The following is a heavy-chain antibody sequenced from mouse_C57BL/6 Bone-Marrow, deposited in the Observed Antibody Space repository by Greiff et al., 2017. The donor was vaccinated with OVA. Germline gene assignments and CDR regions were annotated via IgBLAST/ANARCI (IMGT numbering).Heavy chain of an antibody. J-gene: IGHJ2*01. D-gene: IGHD1-1*01. CDR1: GYTFTSYW. Sequence: QVQLQPPWAELVKPGASVKLSCKASGYTFTSYWMHWVKQRPGRGLEWIGRIDPNSGGTKYNEKFKSKATLTVDKPSSTAYMQLSSLTSEDSAVDYCARCDYYGSRYIDYWGQGTTLTVSS. CDR3: ARCDYYGSRYIDY. CDR2: IDPNSGGT. V-gene: IGHV1-72*01.